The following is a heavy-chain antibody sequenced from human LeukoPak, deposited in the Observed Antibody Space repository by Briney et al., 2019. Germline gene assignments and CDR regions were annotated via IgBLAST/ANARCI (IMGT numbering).Heavy chain of an antibody. Sequence: VQPGGSLRLSCAASGFTFSSYWMSWVRQAPGKGLEWVANIKQDGSEKYYVDSVKGRFTISRDNAKNSLYLQMNSLRAEDTAVYYCASHPYDILTGYCKYYFDYWGQGTLVTVSS. V-gene: IGHV3-7*03. J-gene: IGHJ4*02. CDR2: IKQDGSEK. CDR1: GFTFSSYW. CDR3: ASHPYDILTGYCKYYFDY. D-gene: IGHD3-9*01.